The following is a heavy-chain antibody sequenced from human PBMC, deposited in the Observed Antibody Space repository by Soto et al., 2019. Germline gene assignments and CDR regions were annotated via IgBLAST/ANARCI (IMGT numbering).Heavy chain of an antibody. Sequence: EVQLVESGGGLVQPGGSLRLSCAASEFTFSGRSVHWVRQAPGKGLVWVSGIDKVGTVSTYADSVKGRFTSSRDNAKNTVYLQMNSLSVEDTAVYYCARGWFGPDVWGKGTTVTVSS. CDR2: IDKVGTVS. D-gene: IGHD3-10*01. V-gene: IGHV3-74*01. CDR3: ARGWFGPDV. CDR1: EFTFSGRS. J-gene: IGHJ6*03.